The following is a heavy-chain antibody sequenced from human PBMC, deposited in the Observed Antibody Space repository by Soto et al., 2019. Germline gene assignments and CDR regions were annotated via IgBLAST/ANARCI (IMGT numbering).Heavy chain of an antibody. J-gene: IGHJ5*02. D-gene: IGHD3-3*01. CDR1: GYTFTSYG. CDR2: ISAYNGNT. CDR3: ARDHYDLSRFDP. Sequence: ASVKVSCKASGYTFTSYGISWVRQAPGQGLEWMGWISAYNGNTNYAQKPQGRVTMTTDTSTSTAYMELRSLRSDDTAVYYCARDHYDLSRFDPWGQGTLVTVSS. V-gene: IGHV1-18*01.